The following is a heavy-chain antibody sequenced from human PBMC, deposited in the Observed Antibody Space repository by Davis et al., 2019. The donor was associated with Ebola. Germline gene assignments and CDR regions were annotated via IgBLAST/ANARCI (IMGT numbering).Heavy chain of an antibody. J-gene: IGHJ4*02. CDR2: INHSGST. Sequence: GSLRLSCAVYGGSFSGYYWSWIRQPPGKGLEWTGEINHSGSTNYNPSLKSRVTISVDTSKNQFSLKLSSVTAADTAVYYCARQGAWVGATTSLDYWGQGTLVTVSS. D-gene: IGHD1-26*01. CDR1: GGSFSGYY. V-gene: IGHV4-34*01. CDR3: ARQGAWVGATTSLDY.